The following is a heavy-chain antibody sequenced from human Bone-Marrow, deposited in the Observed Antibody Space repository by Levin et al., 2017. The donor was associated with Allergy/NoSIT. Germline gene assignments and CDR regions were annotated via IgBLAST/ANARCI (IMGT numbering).Heavy chain of an antibody. CDR1: GGSISSSSYY. J-gene: IGHJ4*02. D-gene: IGHD3-3*01. V-gene: IGHV4-39*07. CDR3: AREEYYDFWSGYYVLWHGGFDY. Sequence: PSETLSLTCTVSGGSISSSSYYWGWIRQPPGKGLEWIGSIYYSGSTYYNPSLKSRVTISVDTSKNQFSLKLSSVTAADTAVYYCAREEYYDFWSGYYVLWHGGFDYWGQGTLVTVSS. CDR2: IYYSGST.